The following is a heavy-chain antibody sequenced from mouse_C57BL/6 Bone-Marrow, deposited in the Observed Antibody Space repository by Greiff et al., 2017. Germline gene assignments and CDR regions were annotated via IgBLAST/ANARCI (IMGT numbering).Heavy chain of an antibody. J-gene: IGHJ1*03. V-gene: IGHV5-2*01. Sequence: EVHLVESGGGLLQPGESLKLSCESNEYEFPSPDMSWVRKTPEKRLELVAAINSDGGSTYYPDTMERRFIISRDNTKKTLYLQIGSLRSEDTALYYCARHITTVVARYFDVWGTGTTVTVSS. D-gene: IGHD1-1*01. CDR2: INSDGGST. CDR3: ARHITTVVARYFDV. CDR1: EYEFPSPD.